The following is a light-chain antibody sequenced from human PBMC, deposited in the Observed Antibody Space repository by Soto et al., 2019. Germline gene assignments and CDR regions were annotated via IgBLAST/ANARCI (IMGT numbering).Light chain of an antibody. V-gene: IGLV2-11*01. CDR3: CSYAGNYIYV. J-gene: IGLJ1*01. CDR2: DVT. Sequence: QSALTQPRSVSGSPGQSVTISCTGTSSNVGDYNYVSWYQQHPGKAPKVMIYDVTKRPAGVPDRFSGSKSGNSASLTISGLQAEDEADYYCCSYAGNYIYVFGTGTKGTAL. CDR1: SSNVGDYNY.